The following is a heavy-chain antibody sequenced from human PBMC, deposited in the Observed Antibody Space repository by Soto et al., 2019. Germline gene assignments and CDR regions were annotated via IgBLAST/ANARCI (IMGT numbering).Heavy chain of an antibody. CDR3: ARATNPGIAAAGILLYPYYYYMDV. D-gene: IGHD6-13*01. Sequence: QVQLQESGPGLVKPSQTLSLTCTVSGGSISSGGYYWSWIRQHPGKGLEWIGYIYYSGSTYYNPSLKSRVTISVDTSKNQFSLKLSSVTAADTAVYYCARATNPGIAAAGILLYPYYYYMDVWGKGTTVTVSS. V-gene: IGHV4-31*03. CDR2: IYYSGST. CDR1: GGSISSGGYY. J-gene: IGHJ6*03.